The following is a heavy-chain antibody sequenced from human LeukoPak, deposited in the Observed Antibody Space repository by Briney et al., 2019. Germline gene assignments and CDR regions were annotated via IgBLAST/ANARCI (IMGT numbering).Heavy chain of an antibody. CDR3: ARDSGYSYGYGFDP. CDR2: IYYSGNT. CDR1: GDSISSYH. Sequence: SETLSLTCTVSGDSISSYHWSWIRQSPGKGLEWIGYIYYSGNTNYNPSLKSRVTISIDTSKNHFSLKLSSVTAADTAMYYCARDSGYSYGYGFDPWGQGTLVTVSS. V-gene: IGHV4-59*12. D-gene: IGHD5-18*01. J-gene: IGHJ5*02.